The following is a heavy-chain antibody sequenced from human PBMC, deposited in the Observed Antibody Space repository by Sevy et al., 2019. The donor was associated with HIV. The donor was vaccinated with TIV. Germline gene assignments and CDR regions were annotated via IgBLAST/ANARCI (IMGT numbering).Heavy chain of an antibody. CDR2: ISSSGSTI. V-gene: IGHV3-48*03. CDR1: GFTFSSYE. Sequence: GESLKISCAASGFTFSSYEMNWVRQAPGKGLEWVSYISSSGSTIYYADSVKGRFTISTDNAKNSLYLQMNSLRAEDTAVYYCAREGSVGAFDIWGQGTMATVSS. J-gene: IGHJ3*02. CDR3: AREGSVGAFDI.